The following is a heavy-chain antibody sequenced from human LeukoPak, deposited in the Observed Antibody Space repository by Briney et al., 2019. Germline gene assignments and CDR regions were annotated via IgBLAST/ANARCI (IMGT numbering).Heavy chain of an antibody. CDR2: IYTGGTT. CDR3: ARDSSSYYFDY. CDR1: GFTFSTYG. Sequence: GGSLRLSCAATGFTFSTYGMTWVRQAPGKGLEWVSIIYTGGTTHYADSLKDRFTISRDDSINTLYLQMNSLRAEDTAVYYCARDSSSYYFDYWGQGTLVTVSS. D-gene: IGHD6-6*01. V-gene: IGHV3-66*01. J-gene: IGHJ4*02.